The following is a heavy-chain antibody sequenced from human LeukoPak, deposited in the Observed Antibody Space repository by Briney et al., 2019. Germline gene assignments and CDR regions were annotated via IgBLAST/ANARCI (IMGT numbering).Heavy chain of an antibody. CDR1: GGSISNGNW. D-gene: IGHD1-26*01. Sequence: KPSGTLSLTCGVSGGSISNGNWWSWVRQPPGKGLEWIGEIHRSGSTNCNPPLKSRVTISVDKSKNQFSLKLSSVTAADTAVYYCARDHSGWELPKMDAFDIWGQGTMVTVSS. V-gene: IGHV4-4*02. CDR3: ARDHSGWELPKMDAFDI. CDR2: IHRSGST. J-gene: IGHJ3*02.